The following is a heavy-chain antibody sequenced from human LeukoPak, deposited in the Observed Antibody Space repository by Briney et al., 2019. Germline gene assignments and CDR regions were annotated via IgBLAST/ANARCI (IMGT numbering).Heavy chain of an antibody. D-gene: IGHD3-10*01. J-gene: IGHJ4*02. CDR3: ARAIRVRGVIITYYFDY. Sequence: ASVKVSCKASGYTFTSYDINWVRQVTGQGLEWMGWMNPNSGNTGYAQKFQGRVTMTRNTSISTAYMELSSLRSEDTAVYYCARAIRVRGVIITYYFDYWGQGTLVTVSS. CDR1: GYTFTSYD. CDR2: MNPNSGNT. V-gene: IGHV1-8*01.